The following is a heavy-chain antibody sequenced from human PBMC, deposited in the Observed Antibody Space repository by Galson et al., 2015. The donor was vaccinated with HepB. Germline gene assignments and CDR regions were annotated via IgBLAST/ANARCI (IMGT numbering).Heavy chain of an antibody. Sequence: LSLTCTVSGGAISSGDYYWTWIRQPPGKGLEWIGYIYYTGGTYYNPSLKSRVTISVDTSKNQFSLKLRSVTAGDTAVYYCARSPREWREYMDVWGKGTTVTVSS. CDR3: ARSPREWREYMDV. J-gene: IGHJ6*03. CDR1: GGAISSGDYY. D-gene: IGHD3-3*01. V-gene: IGHV4-30-4*01. CDR2: IYYTGGT.